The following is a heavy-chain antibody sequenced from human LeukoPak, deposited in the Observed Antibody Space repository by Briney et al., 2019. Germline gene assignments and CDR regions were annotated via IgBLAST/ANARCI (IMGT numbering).Heavy chain of an antibody. D-gene: IGHD2-15*01. CDR1: GFSVSRNY. V-gene: IGHV3-66*01. Sequence: GGSLRLSCAVSGFSVSRNYMSWVRQAPGKGLEWVSVIYSDERTYYADSVKGRFTISRDNSKNTLYVQMNRLRAEDTAVYYCARDAAYCSGGICYSNAFDIWGQGTMVTVSS. CDR3: ARDAAYCSGGICYSNAFDI. CDR2: IYSDERT. J-gene: IGHJ3*02.